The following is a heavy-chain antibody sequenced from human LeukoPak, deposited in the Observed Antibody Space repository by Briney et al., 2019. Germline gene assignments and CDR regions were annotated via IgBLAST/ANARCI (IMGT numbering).Heavy chain of an antibody. CDR3: ARDSRYGSQPFDP. D-gene: IGHD3-10*01. Sequence: TSETLSLTCTVSGYSISSGYYWGWIRQPPGKGLEWIGSIYHSGSTYYNPSLKSRVTISVDTSKNQFSLKLSSVTAADTAVYYCARDSRYGSQPFDPWGQGTLVTVSS. CDR2: IYHSGST. V-gene: IGHV4-38-2*02. CDR1: GYSISSGYY. J-gene: IGHJ5*02.